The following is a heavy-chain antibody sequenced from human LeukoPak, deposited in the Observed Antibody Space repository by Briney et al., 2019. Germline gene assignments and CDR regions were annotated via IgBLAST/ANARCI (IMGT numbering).Heavy chain of an antibody. J-gene: IGHJ4*02. CDR2: MYHSGST. Sequence: PSETLSLTCAVSGYSINSGYFWGWIRQPPGKGLEYIGSMYHSGSTYHNPSLKSRVTISVDTSKNQFSLKLTSVTAADTAVYYCARHRLFDSSGYYYYFDYWGQGTLVTVSS. CDR3: ARHRLFDSSGYYYYFDY. D-gene: IGHD3-22*01. V-gene: IGHV4-38-2*01. CDR1: GYSINSGYF.